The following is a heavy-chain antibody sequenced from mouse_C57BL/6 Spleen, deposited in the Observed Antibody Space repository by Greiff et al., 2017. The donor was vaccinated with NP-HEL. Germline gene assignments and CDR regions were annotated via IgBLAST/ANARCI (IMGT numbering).Heavy chain of an antibody. CDR2: IYPGDGDT. V-gene: IGHV1-82*01. Sequence: LVESGPELVKPGASVKISCKASGYAFSSSWMNWVKQRPGKGLEWIGRIYPGDGDTNYNGKFKGKATLTADKSSSTAYMQLSSLTSEDSAVYFCAREHYDGYPFAYWGQGTLVTVSA. D-gene: IGHD2-3*01. CDR3: AREHYDGYPFAY. J-gene: IGHJ3*01. CDR1: GYAFSSSW.